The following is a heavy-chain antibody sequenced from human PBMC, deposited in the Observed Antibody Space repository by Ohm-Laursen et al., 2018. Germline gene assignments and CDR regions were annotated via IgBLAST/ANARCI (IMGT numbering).Heavy chain of an antibody. J-gene: IGHJ1*01. CDR1: GFTFSNAW. CDR2: IKRSSEGSTT. D-gene: IGHD4-11*01. CDR3: TTHYKF. Sequence: SLRLSCAAFGFTFSNAWMSWVRQAPGKGLEWVGLIKRSSEGSTTHYAAPVKGRFAISRDDSENTLHLQIDSLKTEDTAIYYCTTHYKFWGQGTLVTVSA. V-gene: IGHV3-15*01.